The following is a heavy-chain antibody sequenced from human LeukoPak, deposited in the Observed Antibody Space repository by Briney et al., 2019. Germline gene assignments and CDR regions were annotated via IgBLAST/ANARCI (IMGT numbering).Heavy chain of an antibody. J-gene: IGHJ4*02. D-gene: IGHD2-2*01. V-gene: IGHV3-48*03. CDR2: ISSSGSTI. Sequence: GRSLRLSCAASGFTFSSYEMNWVRQAPGKGLEWVSYISSSGSTIYYADSVKGRFTISRDNAKNSLYLQMNSLRAEDTAVYYCASLYCSSTSCYAYGYWGQGTLVTVSS. CDR3: ASLYCSSTSCYAYGY. CDR1: GFTFSSYE.